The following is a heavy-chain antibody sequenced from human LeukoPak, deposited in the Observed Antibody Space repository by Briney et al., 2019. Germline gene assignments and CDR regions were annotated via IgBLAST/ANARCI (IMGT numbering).Heavy chain of an antibody. CDR1: GGSISSYY. CDR3: VGGYNRNQNFDY. V-gene: IGHV4-59*12. Sequence: TPSETLSLTCTVSGGSISSYYWSWIRQSPGKGLEWIGYVSYSESTNYNPSLKSRVTISVDTSKNQFSLNLTSVIAADTAVYYYVGGYNRNQNFDYWGQGTLVTVSS. J-gene: IGHJ4*02. CDR2: VSYSEST. D-gene: IGHD5-24*01.